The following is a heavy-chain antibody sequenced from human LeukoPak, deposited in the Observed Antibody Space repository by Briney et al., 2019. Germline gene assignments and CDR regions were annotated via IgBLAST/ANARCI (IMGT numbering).Heavy chain of an antibody. CDR2: INSDGSDT. D-gene: IGHD3-22*01. CDR3: ARGWVPSDITLK. J-gene: IGHJ3*01. V-gene: IGHV3-74*01. Sequence: GGSLRLSCAASGFTLCSYWMHWVRQAPGKGLVWVSRINSDGSDTNYADSVKGRFTISRDNARNTVYLQMNSLGVEDTAVYYCARGWVPSDITLKWGQGTMVTVSS. CDR1: GFTLCSYW.